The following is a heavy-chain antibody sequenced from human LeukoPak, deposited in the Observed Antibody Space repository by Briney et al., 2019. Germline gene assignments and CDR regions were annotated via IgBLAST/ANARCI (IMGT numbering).Heavy chain of an antibody. CDR3: AREFWAAPSENWFDP. V-gene: IGHV4-4*07. D-gene: IGHD3/OR15-3a*01. Sequence: SETLSLPCTVSGGSISSYYWSWLRQPAGKGLEWIGRIYTSGSTNYNPSLKSRVTMSVDTSKNQFSLKLSSVTAADTAVYYCAREFWAAPSENWFDPWGQGTLVTVSS. J-gene: IGHJ5*02. CDR2: IYTSGST. CDR1: GGSISSYY.